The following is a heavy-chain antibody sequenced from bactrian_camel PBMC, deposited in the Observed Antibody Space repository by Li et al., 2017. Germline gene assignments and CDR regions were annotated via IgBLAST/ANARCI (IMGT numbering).Heavy chain of an antibody. CDR2: IKSGGVIR. CDR1: GFTFASAT. V-gene: IGHV3S40*01. Sequence: VQLVESGGGLVQPGGSLRLSCAASGFTFASATMSWVRQAPGKALEVVSTIIKSGGVIRYYANSVKGRFTVSHSQDTAKNTIYLQTNSLKVEDTGMYYC.